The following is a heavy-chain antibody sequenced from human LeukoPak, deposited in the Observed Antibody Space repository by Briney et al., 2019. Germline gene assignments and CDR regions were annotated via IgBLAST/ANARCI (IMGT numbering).Heavy chain of an antibody. J-gene: IGHJ6*02. CDR1: GGSINNYY. CDR3: ANLGSGERYYGMDV. Sequence: SETLSLTCTVSGGSINNYYWTWIRQPPGKGLEWIGYIYHSGSTNYNPSLKSRVTISIDTSKNQFSLKLSSVTAADTAVYYCANLGSGERYYGMDVWGQGTTVTVSS. CDR2: IYHSGST. V-gene: IGHV4-59*01. D-gene: IGHD3-3*01.